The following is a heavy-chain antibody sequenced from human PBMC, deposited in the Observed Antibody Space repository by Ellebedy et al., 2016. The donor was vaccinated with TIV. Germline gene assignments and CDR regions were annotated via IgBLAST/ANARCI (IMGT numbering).Heavy chain of an antibody. J-gene: IGHJ6*02. Sequence: GESLKISCAASGFTFSAYLMTWVRQAPGKGLQWVANIKQDGSEKFYVDSVKGRFTISRDNADNSLFLQMTSLRAEDTAVYYCAKTGFYYYDGMDVWGQGTTVTVSS. V-gene: IGHV3-7*01. CDR2: IKQDGSEK. CDR3: AKTGFYYYDGMDV. CDR1: GFTFSAYL.